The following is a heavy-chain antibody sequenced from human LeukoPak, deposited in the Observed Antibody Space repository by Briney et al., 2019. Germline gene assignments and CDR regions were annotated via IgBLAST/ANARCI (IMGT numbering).Heavy chain of an antibody. J-gene: IGHJ3*02. D-gene: IGHD2-21*02. CDR1: GGTFSSYA. Sequence: GASVKVSCKASGGTFSSYAISWVRQALGQGLEWMGRIIPILGIANYAQKFQGRVTITADKSTSTAYTELSSLRSEDTAVYYCARHIVVVTANDAFDIWGQGTMVTVSS. CDR2: IIPILGIA. V-gene: IGHV1-69*04. CDR3: ARHIVVVTANDAFDI.